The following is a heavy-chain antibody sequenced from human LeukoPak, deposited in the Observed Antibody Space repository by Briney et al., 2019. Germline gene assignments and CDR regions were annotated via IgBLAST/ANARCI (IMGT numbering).Heavy chain of an antibody. Sequence: GGSLRLSCAASGFTFSSYWMHWVRQAPGKGLEWVANIKQDGSEKYYVDSVKGRFTISRDNAKNSLYLQMNSLRAEDTAVYYCARESGSNARDYWGQGTLVTVSS. CDR2: IKQDGSEK. D-gene: IGHD5-12*01. CDR1: GFTFSSYW. V-gene: IGHV3-7*01. J-gene: IGHJ4*02. CDR3: ARESGSNARDY.